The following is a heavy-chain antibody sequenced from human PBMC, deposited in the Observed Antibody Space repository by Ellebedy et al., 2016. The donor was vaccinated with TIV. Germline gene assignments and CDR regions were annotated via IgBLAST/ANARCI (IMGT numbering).Heavy chain of an antibody. CDR3: ARLVGSWRGSLDC. Sequence: MPSETLSLTCAVSGGSVTNSSFYWGWIRQPPGKGLEWFGSIYYSGSTYYNPSLKSRLTFSVDTSRNQFPLKLSSVTAADTAVYYCARLVGSWRGSLDCWGQGTQVTVSS. CDR2: IYYSGST. V-gene: IGHV4-39*06. CDR1: GGSVTNSSFY. D-gene: IGHD3-10*01. J-gene: IGHJ4*02.